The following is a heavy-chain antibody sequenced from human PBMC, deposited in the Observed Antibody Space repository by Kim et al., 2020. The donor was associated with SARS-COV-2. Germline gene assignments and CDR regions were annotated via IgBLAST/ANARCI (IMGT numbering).Heavy chain of an antibody. D-gene: IGHD3-10*01. CDR3: AREKGSGIEYGMDV. J-gene: IGHJ6*02. Sequence: NPSFERRVTVSVDTSKNQFSLKLNSVTAADTAMYYCAREKGSGIEYGMDVWGQGTTVTVSS. V-gene: IGHV4-61*02.